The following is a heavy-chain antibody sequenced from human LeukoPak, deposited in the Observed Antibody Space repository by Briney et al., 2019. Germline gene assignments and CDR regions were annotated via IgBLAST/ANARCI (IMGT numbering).Heavy chain of an antibody. Sequence: GGSLRLSCAASGFTFSSYGMHWVRQAPGKGPEWVAFIRYDGSNKYYADSVKGRFTISRDNSKNTLYLQMGSLRAEDMAVYYCARESRDGYNEFDYWGQGTLVTVSS. CDR3: ARESRDGYNEFDY. CDR2: IRYDGSNK. J-gene: IGHJ4*02. CDR1: GFTFSSYG. D-gene: IGHD5-24*01. V-gene: IGHV3-30*02.